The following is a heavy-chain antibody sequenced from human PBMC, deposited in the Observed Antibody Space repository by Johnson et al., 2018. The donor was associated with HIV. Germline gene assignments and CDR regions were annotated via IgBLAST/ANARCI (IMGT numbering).Heavy chain of an antibody. CDR1: GFTFSSYG. J-gene: IGHJ3*02. Sequence: QVHLVESGGGVVQPGGSLRLSCAASGFTFSSYGMHWVRQAPGKGLEWVAFIRYDGSNKYYADSVKGRFTISRDNSKNTLYLQMNSLRAEDTAVYYCAETPGIAAAGTGYAFDIWGQGTMVTVSS. V-gene: IGHV3-30*02. CDR3: AETPGIAAAGTGYAFDI. D-gene: IGHD6-13*01. CDR2: IRYDGSNK.